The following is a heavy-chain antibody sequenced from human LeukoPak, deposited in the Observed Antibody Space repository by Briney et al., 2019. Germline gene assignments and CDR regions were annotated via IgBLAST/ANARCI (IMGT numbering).Heavy chain of an antibody. J-gene: IGHJ4*02. V-gene: IGHV3-48*04. Sequence: PGGSLRLSCAASGFTFSSYSMNWVRQAPGKGLEWVSYISSSGSTIYYADSVKGRFTISRDNAKNSLYLQMNSLRAEDTAVYYCARVLSGYSSGWGGENYWGQGTLVTVSS. CDR3: ARVLSGYSSGWGGENY. CDR2: ISSSGSTI. D-gene: IGHD6-19*01. CDR1: GFTFSSYS.